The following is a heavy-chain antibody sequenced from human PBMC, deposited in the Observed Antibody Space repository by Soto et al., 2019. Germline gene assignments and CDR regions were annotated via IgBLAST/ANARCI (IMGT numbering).Heavy chain of an antibody. Sequence: GASVKVSCTASGGTFSRDAISWVRQAPGQGLEWMGGIIPLFDTANYALRFQGRVTITADESTSTAYMELSSLRSEDTAVYYCAVRLGTASSPSIHIDYWGQGTLVTVSS. J-gene: IGHJ4*02. CDR2: IIPLFDTA. CDR1: GGTFSRDA. CDR3: AVRLGTASSPSIHIDY. D-gene: IGHD2-21*02. V-gene: IGHV1-69*13.